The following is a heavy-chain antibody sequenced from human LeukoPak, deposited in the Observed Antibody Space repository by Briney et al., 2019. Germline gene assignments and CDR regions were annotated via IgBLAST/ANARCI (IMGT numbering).Heavy chain of an antibody. V-gene: IGHV3-23*01. J-gene: IGHJ4*02. CDR3: AKDRYSSWYLTLDY. CDR1: GFSFSNYA. D-gene: IGHD6-13*01. Sequence: GGSLRLSCAASGFSFSNYAMNWVRQAPGKGLEWVSVISGSGDSTNYADSVKGRFTISRDSSKNTLYLQMNSLRAEDTAVYYCAKDRYSSWYLTLDYWGQGTLVTVSS. CDR2: ISGSGDST.